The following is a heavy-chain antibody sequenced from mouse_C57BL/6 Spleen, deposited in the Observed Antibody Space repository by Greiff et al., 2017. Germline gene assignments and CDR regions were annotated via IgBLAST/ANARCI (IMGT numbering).Heavy chain of an antibody. CDR3: ARLPGFDY. CDR2: ISSGGSYT. CDR1: GFTFSSYG. J-gene: IGHJ2*01. Sequence: DVKLQESGGDLVKPGGSLKLSCAASGFTFSSYGMSWVRQTPDKRLEWVATISSGGSYTYYPDSVKGRFTISRDNAKNTRYLQMSSLKSEDTAMYYCARLPGFDYWGQGTTLTVSS. V-gene: IGHV5-6*02.